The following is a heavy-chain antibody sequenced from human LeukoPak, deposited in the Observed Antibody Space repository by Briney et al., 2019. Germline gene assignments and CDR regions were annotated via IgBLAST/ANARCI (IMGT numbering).Heavy chain of an antibody. CDR3: AKDARIAVAGTHYFDY. CDR2: ISYDGSNK. Sequence: GSLRLSCAASGFTFSSYWMSWVRQAPGKGLEWVAVISYDGSNKYYADSVKGRFTISRDNSKNTLYLQMNSLRAEDTAVYYCAKDARIAVAGTHYFDYWGQGTLVTVSS. D-gene: IGHD6-19*01. J-gene: IGHJ4*02. CDR1: GFTFSSYW. V-gene: IGHV3-30*18.